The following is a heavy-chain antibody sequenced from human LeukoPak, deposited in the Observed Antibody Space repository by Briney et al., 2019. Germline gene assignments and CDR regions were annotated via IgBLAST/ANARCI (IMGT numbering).Heavy chain of an antibody. Sequence: TGGSLRLSCTGSGFSVSNFWMAWVRQAPGKGLEWVANINEDETGKYYVDSVEGRFTISRDNAKNSLFLQMNSVRVEDTAVYYCATDEFSYPNSWGQGTQVTVSS. V-gene: IGHV3-7*01. CDR3: ATDEFSYPNS. D-gene: IGHD3-16*01. J-gene: IGHJ4*02. CDR1: GFSVSNFW. CDR2: INEDETGK.